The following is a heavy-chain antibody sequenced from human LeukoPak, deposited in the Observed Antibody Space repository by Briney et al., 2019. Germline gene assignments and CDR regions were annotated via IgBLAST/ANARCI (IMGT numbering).Heavy chain of an antibody. J-gene: IGHJ4*02. CDR3: ARGGVRGVITF. D-gene: IGHD3-10*02. V-gene: IGHV1-46*01. CDR2: INPSSGST. Sequence: GASVKVSCKASGYTFTSYYMHWVRQAPGQGLEWMGIINPSSGSTSYAQKFQGRVTMTRDTSTSTVYMELSSLRSDDTAVYYCARGGVRGVITFWGQGTLVTVSS. CDR1: GYTFTSYY.